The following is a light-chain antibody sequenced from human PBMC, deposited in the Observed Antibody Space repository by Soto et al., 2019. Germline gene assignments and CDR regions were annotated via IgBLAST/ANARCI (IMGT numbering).Light chain of an antibody. V-gene: IGKV3-11*01. CDR2: DTS. Sequence: EIGLTQSPATLSLSPGDRATLSCRASQSVSRYLAWYQQKPGQAPRLLIHDTSTRATGVPDTFSGSGSGTEFTLTISSLEPEGSAMYYCQQRFSWPPTFGGGTDVEIK. CDR1: QSVSRY. CDR3: QQRFSWPPT. J-gene: IGKJ4*01.